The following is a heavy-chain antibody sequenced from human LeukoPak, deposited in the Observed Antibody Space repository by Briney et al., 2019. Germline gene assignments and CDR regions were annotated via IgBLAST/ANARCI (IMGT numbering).Heavy chain of an antibody. CDR1: GGTFSSYA. CDR3: ARARYCSGGSCYRFDY. Sequence: SVKVSCKAFGGTFSSYAISWVRQAPGQGLEWMGRIIPILGIANYAQKFQGRVTITADKSTSTAYMELSSLRSEDTAVYYCARARYCSGGSCYRFDYWGQGTLVTVSS. J-gene: IGHJ4*02. D-gene: IGHD2-15*01. CDR2: IIPILGIA. V-gene: IGHV1-69*04.